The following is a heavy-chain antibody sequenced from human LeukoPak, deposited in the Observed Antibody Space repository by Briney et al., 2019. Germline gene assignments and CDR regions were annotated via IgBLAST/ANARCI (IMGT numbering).Heavy chain of an antibody. Sequence: GGSLRLSCAASGFTFSSSAMSWVRQAPGKGLEWVSAISGSGGSTYYADSVKGRFTISRDNSKNTLYLQMNSLRAEDTAVYYCAKDSRYYDFWSGYPSDAFDIWGQGTMVTVSS. J-gene: IGHJ3*02. D-gene: IGHD3-3*01. V-gene: IGHV3-23*01. CDR3: AKDSRYYDFWSGYPSDAFDI. CDR1: GFTFSSSA. CDR2: ISGSGGST.